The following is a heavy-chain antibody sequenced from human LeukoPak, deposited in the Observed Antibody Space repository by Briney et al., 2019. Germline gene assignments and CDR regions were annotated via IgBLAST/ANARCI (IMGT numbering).Heavy chain of an antibody. V-gene: IGHV3-74*01. D-gene: IGHD3-3*01. CDR1: EFTFSSYW. CDR3: ARGFTIFGVVKDAFDI. J-gene: IGHJ3*02. Sequence: PGGSLRLSCAASEFTFSSYWMHWVRQAPGKGLVWVSRINSDGSSTSYADSVKGRFTISRDNAKNTLYLQMNSLRAEDTAVYYCARGFTIFGVVKDAFDIWGQGTMVTVSS. CDR2: INSDGSST.